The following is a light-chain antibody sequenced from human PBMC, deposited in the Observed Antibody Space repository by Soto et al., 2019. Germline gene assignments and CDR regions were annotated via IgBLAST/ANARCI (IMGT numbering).Light chain of an antibody. CDR3: QQSFSTPPT. Sequence: DIQMTQSPSSLSASVGDRVTITCRASQSISSFLTWYQQKAGKAPKLLIYAASSLQSGVPSRFGGSGSGTDFTLTISSLQPEDFASYYCQQSFSTPPTFGQGTKVDIK. J-gene: IGKJ1*01. CDR1: QSISSF. V-gene: IGKV1-39*01. CDR2: AAS.